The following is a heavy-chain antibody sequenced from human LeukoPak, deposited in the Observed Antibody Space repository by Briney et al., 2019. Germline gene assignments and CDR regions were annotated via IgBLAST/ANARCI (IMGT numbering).Heavy chain of an antibody. J-gene: IGHJ4*02. Sequence: SETLSLTCTVSGGSISSSSYYWRWLRQPPGKGLEWLGSIYYSGSTYYNPSLKSRVTISVDTSKNQFSLKLSSVTAADTAVYYCASSRRYDFWSGYGFGYWGQGTLVTVSS. CDR1: GGSISSSSYY. V-gene: IGHV4-39*01. CDR3: ASSRRYDFWSGYGFGY. CDR2: IYYSGST. D-gene: IGHD3-3*01.